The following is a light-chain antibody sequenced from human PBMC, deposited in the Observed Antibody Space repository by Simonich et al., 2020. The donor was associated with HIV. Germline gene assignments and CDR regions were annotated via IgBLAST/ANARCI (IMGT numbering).Light chain of an antibody. CDR3: QQYYSTPLT. V-gene: IGKV4-1*01. CDR2: WAS. CDR1: QSVLYNSNNKNY. Sequence: DIVMTQSPDSLAVSLGERATINCKSSQSVLYNSNNKNYIAWYQQKPGQPPKLLIYWASTRESGVPDRFSGSGSGTDFTLTISSLQAEDVAVYYCQQYYSTPLTLGGGTKVEIK. J-gene: IGKJ4*01.